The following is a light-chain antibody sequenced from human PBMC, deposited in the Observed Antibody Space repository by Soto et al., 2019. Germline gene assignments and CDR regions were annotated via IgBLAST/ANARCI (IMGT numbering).Light chain of an antibody. V-gene: IGKV1-39*01. CDR3: QQSHDFPYT. CDR2: DAS. Sequence: DIQLTQSPSSLSASVGDTVIITCRASQSVSTSLNWYRQKPGKAPELLIYDASSLKSGVPSRFSGSESGADFTLTISSLQPEDCATYYCQQSHDFPYTFGQGTKLDIK. CDR1: QSVSTS. J-gene: IGKJ2*01.